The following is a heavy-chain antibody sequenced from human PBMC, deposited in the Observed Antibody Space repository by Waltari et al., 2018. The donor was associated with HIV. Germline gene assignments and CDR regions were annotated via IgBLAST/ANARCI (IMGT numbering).Heavy chain of an antibody. CDR1: GYSLNQLS. Sequence: QVVLIESGAEVKQPGGSVKVSCKVAGYSLNQLSMHWVRQAPGKGLEWMGGFDPEGDETIYAQKFQGRLSMTEDTSTDTAYMELRGLRSDDTAVYYCASNDRPVYFFDYWSHGTLVTVSS. D-gene: IGHD3-9*01. CDR3: ASNDRPVYFFDY. J-gene: IGHJ4*01. CDR2: FDPEGDET. V-gene: IGHV1-24*01.